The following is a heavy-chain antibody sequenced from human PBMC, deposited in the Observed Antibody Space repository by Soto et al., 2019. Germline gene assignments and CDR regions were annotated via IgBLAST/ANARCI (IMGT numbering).Heavy chain of an antibody. CDR1: GYTFTSYA. CDR2: INAGNGNT. J-gene: IGHJ5*02. CDR3: ARRRGGSARGWFDP. D-gene: IGHD2-15*01. V-gene: IGHV1-3*01. Sequence: ASVKVSCKASGYTFTSYAMHWVRQAPGQRLEWMGWINAGNGNTKYSQKFQGRVTITRDTSASTAYMELSSLRSEDTAVYYCARRRGGSARGWFDPWGQGTLGTVSS.